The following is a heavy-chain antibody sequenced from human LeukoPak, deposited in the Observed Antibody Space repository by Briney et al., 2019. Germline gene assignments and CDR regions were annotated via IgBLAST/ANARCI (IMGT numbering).Heavy chain of an antibody. CDR2: IWNDGSNK. CDR3: AKNGYYDILTGYCLFDY. J-gene: IGHJ4*02. Sequence: PGGSLRLSCAASGFMFSDYGMHWVRQAPGKGLEWVAVIWNDGSNKYYADSVKGRFTISRDNSKNTLYLQMNSLRAEDTAVYYCAKNGYYDILTGYCLFDYWGQGTLVTVSS. CDR1: GFMFSDYG. V-gene: IGHV3-33*06. D-gene: IGHD3-9*01.